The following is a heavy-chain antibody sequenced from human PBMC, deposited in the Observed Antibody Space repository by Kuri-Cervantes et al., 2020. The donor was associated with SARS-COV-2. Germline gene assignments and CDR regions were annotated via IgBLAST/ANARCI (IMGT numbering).Heavy chain of an antibody. CDR3: ARGAANYYYMDV. V-gene: IGHV3-33*08. CDR1: GFTFSNYG. D-gene: IGHD3-16*01. Sequence: GESLKISCVASGFTFSNYGIHWVRQAPGKGLEWVAVIWYDGENEYYAGSVKGRFTISRDNSKNTVPLHMNSLRAEDTAMYYCARGAANYYYMDVWGKGTTFTVSS. J-gene: IGHJ6*03. CDR2: IWYDGENE.